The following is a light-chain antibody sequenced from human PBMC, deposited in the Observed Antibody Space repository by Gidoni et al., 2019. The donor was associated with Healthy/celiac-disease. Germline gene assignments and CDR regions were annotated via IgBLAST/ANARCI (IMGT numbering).Light chain of an antibody. CDR1: NIGSKS. CDR3: QVWDSSSDHHVV. CDR2: YDS. V-gene: IGLV3-21*04. Sequence: YVLTQPPSVSVAPGKTARITCGGNNIGSKSVHWYQQKPGQAPVLVIYYDSDRPSGIPERFSGSNSGNTATLTISRVEAGDEADYYCQVWDSSSDHHVVFGGGTKLTVL. J-gene: IGLJ2*01.